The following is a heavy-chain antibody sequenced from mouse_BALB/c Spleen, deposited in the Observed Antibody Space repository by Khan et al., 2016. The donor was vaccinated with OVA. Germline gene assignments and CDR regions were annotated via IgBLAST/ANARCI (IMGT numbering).Heavy chain of an antibody. J-gene: IGHJ3*01. Sequence: QVWLQQSGAELVRPGTSVKVSCKASGYAFTDYLIEWLKQRPGQGLEWIGVINPGSGGANYNEKFKDKATLTADKSSNTAYMQLTSLTSDDSAVYFCSRSGYGFGAYWGPGTLVTVSA. CDR1: GYAFTDYL. D-gene: IGHD3-2*02. CDR2: INPGSGGA. V-gene: IGHV1-54*01. CDR3: SRSGYGFGAY.